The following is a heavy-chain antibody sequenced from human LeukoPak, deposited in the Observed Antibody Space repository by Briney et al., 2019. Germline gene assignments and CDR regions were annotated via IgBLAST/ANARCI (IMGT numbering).Heavy chain of an antibody. CDR1: GGSLISYY. CDR2: IYYSGST. CDR3: ARVHGSGDFDY. D-gene: IGHD3-10*01. Sequence: SETLSLTCTVSGGSLISYYWRWIRRPPGKGLEWIGNIYYSGSTNYNPSLKSRVTISVDTSKNQFSLKLSSVTAADTAVYYCARVHGSGDFDYWGQGTLVTVSS. J-gene: IGHJ4*02. V-gene: IGHV4-59*13.